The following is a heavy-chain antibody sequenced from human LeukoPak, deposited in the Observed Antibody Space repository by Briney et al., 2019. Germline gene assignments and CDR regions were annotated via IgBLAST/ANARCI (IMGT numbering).Heavy chain of an antibody. Sequence: GGSLRLSCAASGFAFSSNWMRWVRQAPGKGLVWVSHISTDARTITYAAFVKGRFTISRDNAQNTLYLQMNGLRAEDTALYYCVRGQATAWGLDYWGQGTLVTVSS. CDR2: ISTDARTI. J-gene: IGHJ4*02. CDR1: GFAFSSNW. V-gene: IGHV3-74*01. CDR3: VRGQATAWGLDY. D-gene: IGHD6-13*01.